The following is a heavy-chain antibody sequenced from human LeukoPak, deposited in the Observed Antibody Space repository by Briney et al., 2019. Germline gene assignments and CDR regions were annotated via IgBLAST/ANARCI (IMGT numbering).Heavy chain of an antibody. J-gene: IGHJ4*02. CDR1: GFTFSSYA. Sequence: GGSLRLSCAASGFTFSSYAMSWVRQAPGKGLEWVSAISGGGDNIYYADSVKGRFTASRDNSKNTLYLQMNSLRAEDTAVYYCAKGRCSSGWYYDYWGQGTLVTVSS. V-gene: IGHV3-23*01. CDR2: ISGGGDNI. D-gene: IGHD6-19*01. CDR3: AKGRCSSGWYYDY.